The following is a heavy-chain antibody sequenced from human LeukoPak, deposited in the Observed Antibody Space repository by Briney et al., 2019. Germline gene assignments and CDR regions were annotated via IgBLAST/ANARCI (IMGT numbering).Heavy chain of an antibody. V-gene: IGHV4-59*01. Sequence: PSETLSLTCTVSGDSISSYYWSWIRQPPGEGLEWIGYIYFSGSTNYNPSLKSRVTISLDTSKNQISLRLTSVTPADTAVYYCARDGGGYTYGQDGMDVWGQGTTVAVSS. CDR1: GDSISSYY. CDR3: ARDGGGYTYGQDGMDV. D-gene: IGHD5-18*01. J-gene: IGHJ6*02. CDR2: IYFSGST.